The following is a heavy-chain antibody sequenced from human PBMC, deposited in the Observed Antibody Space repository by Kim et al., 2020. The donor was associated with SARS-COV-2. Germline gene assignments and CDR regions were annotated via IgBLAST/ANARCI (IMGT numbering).Heavy chain of an antibody. CDR3: ARGERLDS. D-gene: IGHD1-26*01. J-gene: IGHJ4*02. CDR2: KSGST. Sequence: KSGSTSYAQKFQGRVTMSRDTSTNTAYMELNSLRVEDTAVYYCARGERLDSWGQGTLVTVSS. V-gene: IGHV1-8*01.